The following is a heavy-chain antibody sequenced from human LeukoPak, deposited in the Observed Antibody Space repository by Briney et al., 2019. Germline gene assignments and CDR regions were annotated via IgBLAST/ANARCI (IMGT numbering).Heavy chain of an antibody. J-gene: IGHJ3*02. CDR2: ISPNSGGT. V-gene: IGHV1-2*02. Sequence: ASVKVSCKTSGYTFTDYYVHWVRQAPGQGLEWMGWISPNSGGTNYAQKFQGRVTMTRDTSISTAYMELSRLRSDDTAVYYCASIGGMLTDDAFDIWGQGTMVTVSS. CDR3: ASIGGMLTDDAFDI. CDR1: GYTFTDYY. D-gene: IGHD4/OR15-4a*01.